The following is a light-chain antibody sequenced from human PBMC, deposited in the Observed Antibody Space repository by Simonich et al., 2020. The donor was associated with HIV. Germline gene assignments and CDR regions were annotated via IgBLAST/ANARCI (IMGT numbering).Light chain of an antibody. CDR1: SSDVGYYNL. J-gene: IGLJ3*02. CDR2: EGD. V-gene: IGLV2-23*01. Sequence: QSALTQPASVSGSPGQSLTISCTGTSSDVGYYNLVSWYPQHPGKAPKLIIYEGDKRPSGVSNRFSGAQSGNTASLTISGLQAEDEAGYFCCSYAGSRNFWIFGGGTKLTVL. CDR3: CSYAGSRNFWI.